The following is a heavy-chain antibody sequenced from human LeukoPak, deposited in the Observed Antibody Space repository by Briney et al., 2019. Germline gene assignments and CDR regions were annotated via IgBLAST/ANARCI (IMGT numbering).Heavy chain of an antibody. CDR1: GFTFSDYY. CDR3: AREVYGSYYYDSSGHYGMDV. D-gene: IGHD3-22*01. J-gene: IGHJ6*02. V-gene: IGHV3-11*01. CDR2: ISSSGSTI. Sequence: SGGSPRLSCAASGFTFSDYYMSWIRQAPGKGLEWVSYISSSGSTIYYADSVKGRFTISRDNAKNSLYLQMNSLRAEDTAVYYCAREVYGSYYYDSSGHYGMDVWGQGTTVTVSS.